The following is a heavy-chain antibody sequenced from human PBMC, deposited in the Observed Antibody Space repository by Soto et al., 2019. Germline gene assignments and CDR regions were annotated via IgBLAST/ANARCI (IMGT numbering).Heavy chain of an antibody. CDR3: ARDWDNSGWGGGRGMDV. D-gene: IGHD6-19*01. V-gene: IGHV1-18*01. CDR2: INAFNGNT. CDR1: GYTFTSYS. Sequence: QVQLVQSGAEVKTPGASVKVSCKASGYTFTSYSISWMRQAPGQGLEWMGWINAFNGNTNYAPKFQGRVTMTTDTSTSIVYMALRCLRSDDTAVYYCARDWDNSGWGGGRGMDVWGQGTTVIVSS. J-gene: IGHJ6*02.